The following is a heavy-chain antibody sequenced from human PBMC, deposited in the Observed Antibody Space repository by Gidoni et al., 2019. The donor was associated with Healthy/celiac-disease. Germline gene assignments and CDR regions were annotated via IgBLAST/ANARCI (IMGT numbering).Heavy chain of an antibody. J-gene: IGHJ6*02. CDR2: ISWNSGSI. Sequence: EVQPVESGGGVVQPGRSVRLSCATPGHPFDDYAIHGVRQAPGEGLEWVSGISWNSGSICYADSVKGRFTISRDNAKNSLYLQMNSLRAEDTALYYCAKDGPPYDFWSGYYRGYYYYGMDVWGQGTTVTVSS. V-gene: IGHV3-9*01. CDR3: AKDGPPYDFWSGYYRGYYYYGMDV. D-gene: IGHD3-3*01. CDR1: GHPFDDYA.